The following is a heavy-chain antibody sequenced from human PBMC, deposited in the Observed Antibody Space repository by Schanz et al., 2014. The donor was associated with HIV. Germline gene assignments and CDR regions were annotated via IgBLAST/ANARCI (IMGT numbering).Heavy chain of an antibody. J-gene: IGHJ4*02. CDR2: LSGSGGST. CDR3: ANEEVPNDY. V-gene: IGHV3-23*01. Sequence: EVQLLESGGGLVQPGGSLRLSCADSGFTFSSYAMSWVRQAPGKGLEWVSTLSGSGGSTYFADSVKGRFTISRDNSKNTLYLQMNSLRVEDTAVYYCANEEVPNDYWGQGTLVTVSS. CDR1: GFTFSSYA.